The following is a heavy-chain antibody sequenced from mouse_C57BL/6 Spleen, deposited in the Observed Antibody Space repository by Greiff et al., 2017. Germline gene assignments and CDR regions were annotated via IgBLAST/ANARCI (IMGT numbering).Heavy chain of an antibody. CDR1: GFTFSSYA. J-gene: IGHJ2*01. CDR3: AREEGTTAGGY. CDR2: ISDGGSYT. D-gene: IGHD1-2*01. V-gene: IGHV5-4*01. Sequence: DVKLVESGGGLVKPGGSLKLSCAASGFTFSSYAMSWVRQTPEKRLEWVATISDGGSYTYYPDNVKGRFTISRDNAKNNLYLQMSHLKSEDTAMYYCAREEGTTAGGYWGQGTTLTVSS.